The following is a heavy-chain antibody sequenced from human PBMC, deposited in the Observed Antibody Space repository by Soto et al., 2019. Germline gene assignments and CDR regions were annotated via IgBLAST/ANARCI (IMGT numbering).Heavy chain of an antibody. D-gene: IGHD5-12*01. CDR2: ISGGGSSDKT. CDR3: AIDFGSSAYGGGIFDS. Sequence: GGSLRLSCTASGFIFRTYAMSWVRQSPGKGLEWVSGISGGGSSDKTYYADSVQGRFTISRDNFKNTLYLQMDSLRAGDTALYYFAIDFGSSAYGGGIFDSWGLGTLVTVSS. CDR1: GFIFRTYA. J-gene: IGHJ4*02. V-gene: IGHV3-23*01.